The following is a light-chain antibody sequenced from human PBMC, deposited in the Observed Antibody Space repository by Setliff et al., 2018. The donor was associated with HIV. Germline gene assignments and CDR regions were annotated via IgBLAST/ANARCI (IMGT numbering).Light chain of an antibody. CDR1: SSDVGGYNS. V-gene: IGLV2-14*03. J-gene: IGLJ1*01. CDR2: DVT. Sequence: QSALTQPASVSGSPGKAITISCTGTSSDVGGYNSVSWYQQYPSRAPKLIIYDVTNRPSGVSNRFSGSKSGNTASLTISGLQTEDEADYHCCSYTSTSTLGVFGTGTKVTVL. CDR3: CSYTSTSTLGV.